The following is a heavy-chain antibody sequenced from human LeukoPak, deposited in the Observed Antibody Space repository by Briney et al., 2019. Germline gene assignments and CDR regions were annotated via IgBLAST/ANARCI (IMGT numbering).Heavy chain of an antibody. CDR2: VNPSGGST. V-gene: IGHV1-46*01. Sequence: GASVKVSCKASGYTFTSYFIHWVRQAPGQGLEWMATVNPSGGSTNYAQNFQGRVTMTTDTSTSTAYMELRSLRSDDTAVYYCARGGQIVGAPDYWGQGTLVTVSS. D-gene: IGHD1-26*01. CDR3: ARGGQIVGAPDY. J-gene: IGHJ4*02. CDR1: GYTFTSYF.